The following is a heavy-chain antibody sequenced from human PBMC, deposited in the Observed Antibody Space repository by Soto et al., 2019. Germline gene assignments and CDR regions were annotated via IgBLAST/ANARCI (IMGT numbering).Heavy chain of an antibody. CDR1: GFTFSSYK. V-gene: IGHV3-48*03. CDR3: ARVPRNFYYNGMDV. Sequence: GGPLDLSCEGSGFTFSSYKMTWVRQAPGKGLEWVSYISSSGSTKNYADSVKGRFTISRDNVKNSLYLQMNSLRAEDTAVYYCARVPRNFYYNGMDVWGQGTTVTVSS. J-gene: IGHJ6*02. CDR2: ISSSGSTK.